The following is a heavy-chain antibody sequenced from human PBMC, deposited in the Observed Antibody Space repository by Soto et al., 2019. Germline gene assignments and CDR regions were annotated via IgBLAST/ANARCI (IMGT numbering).Heavy chain of an antibody. D-gene: IGHD5-12*01. J-gene: IGHJ6*02. CDR3: ARRPSGLYAMDV. CDR1: GFTFNDYY. CDR2: ITSTSSYT. V-gene: IGHV3-11*05. Sequence: QVQLVQSGGGLVKPGGSLRLSCAASGFTFNDYYMIWVRQAPGKGLEWVSYITSTSSYTNYADSVKGRLTISRDNTKNSLYLQMSRLRADDTAVYYCARRPSGLYAMDVWGQGTTVTVSS.